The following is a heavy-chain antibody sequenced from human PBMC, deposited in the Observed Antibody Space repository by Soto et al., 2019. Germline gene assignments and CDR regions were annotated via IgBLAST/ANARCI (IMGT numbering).Heavy chain of an antibody. V-gene: IGHV3-30-3*01. D-gene: IGHD1-26*01. CDR2: ISYDGSNK. CDR3: ARGEEGGAVYVDY. CDR1: GFTFSSYA. J-gene: IGHJ4*02. Sequence: QVQLVESGGGVVQPGRSLRLSCAASGFTFSSYAMHWVRQAPGKGLEGVAVISYDGSNKYYADSVKGRITIARDNSETTLDLQVNSLGAEDTGVYYCARGEEGGAVYVDYWGQGTLVTVSS.